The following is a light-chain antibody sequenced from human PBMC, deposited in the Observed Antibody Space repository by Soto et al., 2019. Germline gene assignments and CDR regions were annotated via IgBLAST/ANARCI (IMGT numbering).Light chain of an antibody. V-gene: IGKV2-28*01. CDR2: LGS. CDR1: QSLLHSNGYNY. CDR3: MQALQNLLT. Sequence: EIVMTQSPLSLPVTPGEPASISCRSSQSLLHSNGYNYLDWYLQKPGQSPQLLIYLGSNRASGVPDRFSGSGSGTDFTLRISRVEAEDVGVYYCMQALQNLLTFGQGTRLEIK. J-gene: IGKJ5*01.